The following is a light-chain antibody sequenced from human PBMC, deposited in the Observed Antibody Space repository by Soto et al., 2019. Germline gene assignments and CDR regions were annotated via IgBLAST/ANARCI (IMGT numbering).Light chain of an antibody. Sequence: DIQMTQSPSTLSASVGDRVTITCRASQSISSWLAWYQQKPGKAPKLLIYDASSLESGVPSRFSGSGSGTEFTFTISSLQADDFATYYCQQYNSYSQTLGLGTKVDIK. CDR2: DAS. V-gene: IGKV1-5*01. CDR3: QQYNSYSQT. CDR1: QSISSW. J-gene: IGKJ1*01.